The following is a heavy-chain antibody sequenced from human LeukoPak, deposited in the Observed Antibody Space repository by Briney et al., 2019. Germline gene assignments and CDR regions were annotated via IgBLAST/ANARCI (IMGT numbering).Heavy chain of an antibody. CDR2: IWFDGSNK. CDR1: GFTFSSYG. D-gene: IGHD6-13*01. Sequence: GGSLRLSCAASGFTFSSYGMHWVRQAPGKGLEWVAVIWFDGSNKYYADSVKGRFTISRDNYKNTLYLQMSSLRAEDTAVYYCARSSSLPQDFDYWGQGTLVTVSS. V-gene: IGHV3-33*01. CDR3: ARSSSLPQDFDY. J-gene: IGHJ4*02.